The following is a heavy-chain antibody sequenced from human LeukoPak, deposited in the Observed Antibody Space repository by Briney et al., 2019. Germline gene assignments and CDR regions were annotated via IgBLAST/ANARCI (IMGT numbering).Heavy chain of an antibody. Sequence: SETLSLTCAVSGGSISSSNWWNWVRQPPGKGLEWIGEIYHSGSTNYNPSVKSRVTISVDTSKNQFSLKLSSVTAADTAVYYCARGGSSGWYDYWGQGTLVTVSS. CDR1: GGSISSSNW. V-gene: IGHV4-4*02. CDR3: ARGGSSGWYDY. J-gene: IGHJ4*02. D-gene: IGHD6-19*01. CDR2: IYHSGST.